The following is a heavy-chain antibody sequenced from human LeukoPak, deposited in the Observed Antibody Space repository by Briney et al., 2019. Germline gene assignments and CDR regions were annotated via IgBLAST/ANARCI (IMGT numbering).Heavy chain of an antibody. CDR3: ARSLTSNWYDGAFDV. J-gene: IGHJ3*01. D-gene: IGHD6-13*01. CDR2: IYYTGST. CDR1: GGSFSGYY. V-gene: IGHV4-59*01. Sequence: SETLSLTCAVYGGSFSGYYWNWIRQPPGKGLEWIGYIYYTGSTNYNPSLKSRVIISVDTSRNQFSLKLSSVTAADTAVYYCARSLTSNWYDGAFDVWGRGTMVTVSS.